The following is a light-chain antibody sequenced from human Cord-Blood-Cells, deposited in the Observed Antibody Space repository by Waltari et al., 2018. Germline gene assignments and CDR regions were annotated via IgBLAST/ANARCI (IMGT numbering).Light chain of an antibody. J-gene: IGKJ1*01. CDR2: AAS. V-gene: IGKV1-39*01. CDR3: QQSYSTPRT. CDR1: QSISSY. Sequence: DIQMTQSPSSLSASVRDRVTITCRASQSISSYLNWYQQKPGKAPKLLLYAASSLQSGVPSRVSGSGSGTDFTLTISSLQPEDFATYYCQQSYSTPRTFGQGTKVEIK.